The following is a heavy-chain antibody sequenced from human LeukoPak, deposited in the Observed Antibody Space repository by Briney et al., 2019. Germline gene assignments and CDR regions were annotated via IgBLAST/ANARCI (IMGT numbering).Heavy chain of an antibody. CDR3: ARDTVGARDDS. Sequence: GGSLRLSCAASGFTFSLYAVHWVRHAPGKGLEWVSGISWNSGSIGYADSVKGRFTISRDNAKNSLYLQMNSLRAEDTAVYYCARDTVGARDDSWGQGTLVIVSS. V-gene: IGHV3-9*01. CDR2: ISWNSGSI. CDR1: GFTFSLYA. J-gene: IGHJ4*02. D-gene: IGHD1-26*01.